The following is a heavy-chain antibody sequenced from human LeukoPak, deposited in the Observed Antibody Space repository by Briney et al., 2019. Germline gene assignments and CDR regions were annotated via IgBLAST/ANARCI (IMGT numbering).Heavy chain of an antibody. Sequence: SETLSLTCTVSGGSISSYYWSWIRQPPGKGLEWIGYIYYSGSTNYNPSLKSRVTISVDTSKNQFSLKLSSVTAADTAVYYCARGKGEYYYDSSGYYYFDYWGQGTLVTVSS. D-gene: IGHD3-22*01. V-gene: IGHV4-59*01. J-gene: IGHJ4*02. CDR2: IYYSGST. CDR1: GGSISSYY. CDR3: ARGKGEYYYDSSGYYYFDY.